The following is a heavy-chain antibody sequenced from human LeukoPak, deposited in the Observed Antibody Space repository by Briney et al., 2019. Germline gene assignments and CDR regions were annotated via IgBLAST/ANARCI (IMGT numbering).Heavy chain of an antibody. V-gene: IGHV4-39*01. D-gene: IGHD1-26*01. Sequence: PSETLSLTCTVSGGSISSSSYYWGWIRQPPGKGLEWIGSIYYSGSTYYNPSLKSRVTISVDTSKNQFSLKLSSVTAADTAVYYCARPYSGSYREEGGYYFDYWGQGTQVTVSS. CDR2: IYYSGST. CDR3: ARPYSGSYREEGGYYFDY. CDR1: GGSISSSSYY. J-gene: IGHJ4*02.